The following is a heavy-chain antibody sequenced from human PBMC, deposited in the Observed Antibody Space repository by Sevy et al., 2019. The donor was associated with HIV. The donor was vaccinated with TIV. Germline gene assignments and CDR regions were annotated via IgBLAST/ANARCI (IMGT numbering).Heavy chain of an antibody. D-gene: IGHD3-10*01. V-gene: IGHV1-18*01. CDR3: ARGGELGYALASYYIDY. Sequence: ASVKVSCKASGYIFSSYGINWVRQAPGQGLEWMGWINPYVGNTNYAQKFEGRVTMTTDSSTNTAYMEMRSLRSDDTAVYFCARGGELGYALASYYIDYWGQGSLVTVSS. CDR1: GYIFSSYG. J-gene: IGHJ4*02. CDR2: INPYVGNT.